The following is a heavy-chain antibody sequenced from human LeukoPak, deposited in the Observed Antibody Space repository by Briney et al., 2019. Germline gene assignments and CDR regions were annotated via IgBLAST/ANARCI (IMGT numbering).Heavy chain of an antibody. CDR2: IYPGDSDT. CDR1: GYSFTNYW. V-gene: IGHV5-51*01. D-gene: IGHD1-14*01. CDR3: ARLHNAYSDAFGI. Sequence: GESLQISCKGSGYSFTNYWIGWVRQVPGKGLKWMGIIYPGDSDTRYSPSFQGQVTISADKFITTAYLQWSSLKASDTALYYCARLHNAYSDAFGIWGQGTMVTVSS. J-gene: IGHJ3*02.